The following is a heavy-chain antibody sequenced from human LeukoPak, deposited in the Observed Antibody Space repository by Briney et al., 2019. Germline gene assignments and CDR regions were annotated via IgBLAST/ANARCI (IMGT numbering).Heavy chain of an antibody. CDR3: SRDGWPYSGSYYGY. Sequence: GGSLRLSCAASGFTLSSYSMNWVRQAPGKGLEWVSSISSSGSYIYYADSVKGRFTISRDNAKNSLYLQMNSLRAEDTAVYYCSRDGWPYSGSYYGYWGQGTLATVSS. J-gene: IGHJ4*02. CDR1: GFTLSSYS. D-gene: IGHD1-26*01. V-gene: IGHV3-21*01. CDR2: ISSSGSYI.